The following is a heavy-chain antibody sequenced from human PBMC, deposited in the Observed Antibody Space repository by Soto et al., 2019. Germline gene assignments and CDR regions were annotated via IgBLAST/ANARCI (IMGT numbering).Heavy chain of an antibody. CDR1: GGSISSYY. J-gene: IGHJ3*02. CDR3: ARFKQTRVVVVAAEGVAAFDI. V-gene: IGHV4-59*08. Sequence: SETLSLTCTVSGGSISSYYWSWILQPPWKGLEWIGYIYYSGSTNYNPSLKSRVTISVDTSKNQFSLKLSSVTAADTAVYYCARFKQTRVVVVAAEGVAAFDIWGQGTMVTVSS. D-gene: IGHD2-15*01. CDR2: IYYSGST.